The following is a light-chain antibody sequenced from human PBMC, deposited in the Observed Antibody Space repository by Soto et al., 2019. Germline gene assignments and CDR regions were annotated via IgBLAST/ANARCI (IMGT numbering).Light chain of an antibody. CDR1: QSVSSY. Sequence: EIVLTQSPATLSLSPGERATLSFMASQSVSSYLAWYQQKPGQAPRLLIYDASDRASGIPARFSGSGSGTDFTLTISSLEPEDFAVYYCQQRYNWPLTFGGGTKVDNK. J-gene: IGKJ4*01. V-gene: IGKV3-11*01. CDR3: QQRYNWPLT. CDR2: DAS.